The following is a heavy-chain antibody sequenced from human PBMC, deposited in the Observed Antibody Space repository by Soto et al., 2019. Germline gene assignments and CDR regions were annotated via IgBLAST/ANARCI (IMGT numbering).Heavy chain of an antibody. CDR2: IRSKVFNRTT. CDR1: GFTFGNYA. J-gene: IGHJ4*02. D-gene: IGHD6-13*01. V-gene: IGHV3-49*04. CDR3: TRLTNIAPYYFDY. Sequence: GGTLRLSCTVSGFTFGNYALTWVRQAPGKAPEWVGLIRSKVFNRTTEYASSVKGRFTLTRDDSKNIATLQMNSLKTEDTAVYYCTRLTNIAPYYFDYWGQGTLVTVSS.